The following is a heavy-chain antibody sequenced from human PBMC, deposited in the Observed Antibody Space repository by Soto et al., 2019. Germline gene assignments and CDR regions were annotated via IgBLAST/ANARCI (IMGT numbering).Heavy chain of an antibody. V-gene: IGHV4-34*01. Sequence: PSETLSLTCSVSGDSISSHYWSWIRQPPGKGLEWIGEINHSGSTNYNPSLKSRVTISVDTSKNQFSLKLSSVTAADTAVYYCARDRRLITMVRGVSLWFDPWGQGTLVTVSS. CDR1: GDSISSHY. D-gene: IGHD3-10*01. CDR3: ARDRRLITMVRGVSLWFDP. J-gene: IGHJ5*02. CDR2: INHSGST.